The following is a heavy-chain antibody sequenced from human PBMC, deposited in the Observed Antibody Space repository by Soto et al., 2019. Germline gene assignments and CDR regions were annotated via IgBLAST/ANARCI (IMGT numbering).Heavy chain of an antibody. CDR2: VSIGGST. J-gene: IGHJ4*02. CDR3: AKRRGAGGHFDY. CDR1: GFTFSSYA. Sequence: GGSLRLSCAASGFTFSSYAMGWVRQGPGEGLEWVAVVSIGGSTHYADSVRGRFTISRDNSKNTLSLQMNSLTAEDTAVYFCAKRRGAGGHFDYWGQGALVTVSS. D-gene: IGHD2-15*01. V-gene: IGHV3-23*01.